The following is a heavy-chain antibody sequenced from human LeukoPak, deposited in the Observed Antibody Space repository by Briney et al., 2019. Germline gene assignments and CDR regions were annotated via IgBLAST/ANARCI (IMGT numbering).Heavy chain of an antibody. CDR2: IYYSGST. D-gene: IGHD2-8*01. V-gene: IGHV4-59*01. J-gene: IGHJ3*02. Sequence: PSETLSLTCTVSGGSISNYYWNWIRQPPGKGLEWTGHIYYSGSTNYNPSLKSRVTISVDTSKNQFSLKLSSVTAADTAVYYCARGRVSSRRPDAFDIWGQGTMVTVSS. CDR1: GGSISNYY. CDR3: ARGRVSSRRPDAFDI.